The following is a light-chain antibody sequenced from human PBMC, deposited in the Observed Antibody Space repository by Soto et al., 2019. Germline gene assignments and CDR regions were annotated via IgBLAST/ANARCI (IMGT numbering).Light chain of an antibody. V-gene: IGKV3-15*01. CDR2: GAS. CDR1: QSVSSSY. CDR3: QQYNNWPLT. Sequence: ENVLTQSPGTLSLSPGERATLSCRASQSVSSSYLAWYQQKPGQAPRLLIYGASSRATGIPVRFSGSGSGTEFTLTISSLQSEDFAVYYCQQYNNWPLTFGQGTRLEIK. J-gene: IGKJ5*01.